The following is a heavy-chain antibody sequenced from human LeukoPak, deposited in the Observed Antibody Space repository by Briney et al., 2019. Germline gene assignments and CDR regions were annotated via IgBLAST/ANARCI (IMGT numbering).Heavy chain of an antibody. CDR2: IYYSGST. V-gene: IGHV4-59*12. Sequence: SETLSLTCTVSGGSMSSYYWSWIRQSPGKGLEWIGYIYYSGSTNYNPSLKSRVTMSVDTSKNQFSLKLSSVTAADTAVYYCASNGYSYGSGGYYYYGMDVWGQGTAVTVSS. J-gene: IGHJ6*02. CDR1: GGSMSSYY. CDR3: ASNGYSYGSGGYYYYGMDV. D-gene: IGHD5-18*01.